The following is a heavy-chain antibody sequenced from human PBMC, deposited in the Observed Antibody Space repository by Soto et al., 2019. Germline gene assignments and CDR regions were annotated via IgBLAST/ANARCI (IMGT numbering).Heavy chain of an antibody. D-gene: IGHD3-3*01. CDR2: ISYDGSNK. Sequence: GGSLRLSCAASGFIFGSYAMHWVRQAPGKGLEWVAVISYDGSNKYYADSVKGRFTISRDNSKNTLYLQMNSLRAEDTAVYYCARVLEWSPHPLDYWGQGTLVTVSS. CDR1: GFIFGSYA. CDR3: ARVLEWSPHPLDY. V-gene: IGHV3-30-3*01. J-gene: IGHJ4*02.